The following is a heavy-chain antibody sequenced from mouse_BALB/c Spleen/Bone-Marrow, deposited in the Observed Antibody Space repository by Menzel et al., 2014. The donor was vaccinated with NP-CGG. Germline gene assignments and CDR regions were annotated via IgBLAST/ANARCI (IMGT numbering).Heavy chain of an antibody. D-gene: IGHD2-10*02. CDR3: TRLYGNYYAMDY. J-gene: IGHJ4*01. V-gene: IGHV1S126*01. Sequence: QVQLKDSGAELVRPGASVKVSCKASGYTFTSYWINWVKQRPGQGLEWIGNIYPSDSYTNYNQNFKDKATLTVDKSSSTAYMQLSSPTSEDSAVYYCTRLYGNYYAMDYWGQGTSVTVSS. CDR1: GYTFTSYW. CDR2: IYPSDSYT.